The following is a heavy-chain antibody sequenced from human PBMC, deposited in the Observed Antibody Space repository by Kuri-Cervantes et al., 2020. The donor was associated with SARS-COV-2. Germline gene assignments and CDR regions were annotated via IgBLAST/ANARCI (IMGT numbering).Heavy chain of an antibody. CDR1: GGSISSSSYY. CDR2: ISYIGST. V-gene: IGHV4-39*01. J-gene: IGHJ5*02. Sequence: SETLSLTCTVSGGSISSSSYYWSWVRQPPGKGLEWIGYISYIGSTFYHPSLKSRVTISSDTSRNQFSLRLTSVTAADTAVYYCARQNILDSAWFDPWGQGTLVTVSS. D-gene: IGHD5-12*01. CDR3: ARQNILDSAWFDP.